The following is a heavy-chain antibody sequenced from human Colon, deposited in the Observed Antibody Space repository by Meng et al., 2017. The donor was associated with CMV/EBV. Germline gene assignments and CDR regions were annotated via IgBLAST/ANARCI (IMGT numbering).Heavy chain of an antibody. D-gene: IGHD3-10*01. CDR2: LNPNSADT. Sequence: GGKVRKPGPSLKSSCNTPGYSFPAYFMFWVRQAPGKGLEWMGSLNPNSADTNSAQKFPGRLIKTTNTSIHTAYMALSSLRSDDTAVYYCATISGGDFDFWGQGTLVTVSS. CDR3: ATISGGDFDF. J-gene: IGHJ4*02. V-gene: IGHV1-2*02. CDR1: GYSFPAYF.